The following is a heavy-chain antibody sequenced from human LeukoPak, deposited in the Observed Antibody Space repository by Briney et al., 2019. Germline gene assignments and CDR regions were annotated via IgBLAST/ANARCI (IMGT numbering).Heavy chain of an antibody. D-gene: IGHD3-10*01. Sequence: PGGSLRLSCAASGFTFSSYAMSWVRQAPGKGLEWVSAISGSGGSTYYADSVKGRFTISRDNSKSTLYLQMNSLRAEDTAVYYCAKDWRSGSIFQHWGQGTLVTVSS. J-gene: IGHJ1*01. V-gene: IGHV3-23*01. CDR1: GFTFSSYA. CDR3: AKDWRSGSIFQH. CDR2: ISGSGGST.